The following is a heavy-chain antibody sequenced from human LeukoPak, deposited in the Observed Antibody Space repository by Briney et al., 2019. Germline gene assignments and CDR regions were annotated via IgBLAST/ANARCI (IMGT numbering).Heavy chain of an antibody. CDR1: GFTFSSYS. D-gene: IGHD3-3*01. Sequence: EGSLRLSCAASGFTFSSYSMNWVRQAPGKGLEWVSSISSSSSYIYYADSVKGRFTISRDNAKNSLYLQMNSLRAEDTAVYYCARNARGEGYYDFWSGYYMRSDLDYWGQGTLVTVSS. CDR3: ARNARGEGYYDFWSGYYMRSDLDY. CDR2: ISSSSSYI. V-gene: IGHV3-21*01. J-gene: IGHJ4*02.